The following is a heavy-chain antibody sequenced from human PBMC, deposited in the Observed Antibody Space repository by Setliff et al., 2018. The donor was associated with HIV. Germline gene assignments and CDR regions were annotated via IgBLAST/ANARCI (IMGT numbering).Heavy chain of an antibody. D-gene: IGHD5-12*01. CDR2: MSYDGNNK. CDR1: GFAFSDYD. Sequence: PGGSLRLSCATSGFAFSDYDFHWVRQAPGKGLEWVAVMSYDGNNKYYADSVKGRFTISRDNSKNTLFLQMNSLRPEDTAVYYCAKDPRAAVATICDYWGQGTLVTVSS. CDR3: AKDPRAAVATICDY. V-gene: IGHV3-30*01. J-gene: IGHJ4*02.